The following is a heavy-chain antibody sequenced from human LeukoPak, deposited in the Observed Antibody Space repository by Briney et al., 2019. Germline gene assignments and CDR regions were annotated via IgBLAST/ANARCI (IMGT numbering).Heavy chain of an antibody. CDR3: AQITGYCTSTTCYDV. V-gene: IGHV4-34*01. J-gene: IGHJ6*04. CDR2: INRTGST. D-gene: IGHD2-2*01. CDR1: GGSLSGYY. Sequence: SQTLSLTCAVYGGSLSGYYWTWVRQPPGKCLEWLAEINRTGSTNYNPSLRSRVTISLDTSKNQFSLKLTSVTAADTAVYFCAQITGYCTSTTCYDVWGKGTTVTVSS.